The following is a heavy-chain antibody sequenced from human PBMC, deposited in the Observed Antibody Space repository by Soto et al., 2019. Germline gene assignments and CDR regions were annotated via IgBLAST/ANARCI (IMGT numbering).Heavy chain of an antibody. Sequence: GTLRLSCAASGVTFTRYSMNWVRQAPGKGLEWVSSISSSTNYIYYGDSMKGRFTISRDNAKNSLYLEMNSLRAEDTAVYYCARESEDLTSNFDYWGQGTLVTVSS. J-gene: IGHJ4*02. CDR3: ARESEDLTSNFDY. CDR2: ISSSTNYI. CDR1: GVTFTRYS. V-gene: IGHV3-21*06.